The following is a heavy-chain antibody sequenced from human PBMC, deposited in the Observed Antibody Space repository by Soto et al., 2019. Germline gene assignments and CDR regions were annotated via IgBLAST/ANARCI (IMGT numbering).Heavy chain of an antibody. V-gene: IGHV3-7*04. CDR3: ARATGADKEDY. J-gene: IGHJ4*02. CDR1: GFTFSRYW. Sequence: EVQLVESGGGLVQPGGSLRLSCAASGFTFSRYWMSWVRQAPGKGLEWVANIKEDGSERYYLDSVKGRFTISRDNDKNSLYLQMDSLRAEDTAVYYCARATGADKEDYWGQGTLVTVSS. CDR2: IKEDGSER. D-gene: IGHD3-10*01.